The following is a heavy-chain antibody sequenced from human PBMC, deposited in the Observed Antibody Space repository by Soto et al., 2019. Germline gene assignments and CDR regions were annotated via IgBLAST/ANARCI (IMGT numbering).Heavy chain of an antibody. CDR3: ASNSVSYSGSLRTFDY. D-gene: IGHD1-26*01. Sequence: ASVKVSCKASGGTFSSYAISWVRQAPGQGLEWMGGIIPIFGTANYAQKFQGRVTITADESTSTAYMELSSLRSEDTAVYYCASNSVSYSGSLRTFDYWGQGTLVTVSS. V-gene: IGHV1-69*13. CDR2: IIPIFGTA. CDR1: GGTFSSYA. J-gene: IGHJ4*02.